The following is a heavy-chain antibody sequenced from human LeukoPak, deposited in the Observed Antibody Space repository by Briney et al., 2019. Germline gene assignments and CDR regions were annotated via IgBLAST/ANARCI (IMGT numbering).Heavy chain of an antibody. V-gene: IGHV1-69*05. Sequence: SVKVSCKASGGTFISYAISWVRQAPGQGLEWMGGIIPIFGTANYAQKFQGRVTITTDESTSTAYMELSSLRSEDTAVYYCARAPHGTGDYGILTGYNWFDPWGQGTLVTVSS. CDR2: IIPIFGTA. J-gene: IGHJ5*02. CDR1: GGTFISYA. D-gene: IGHD3-9*01. CDR3: ARAPHGTGDYGILTGYNWFDP.